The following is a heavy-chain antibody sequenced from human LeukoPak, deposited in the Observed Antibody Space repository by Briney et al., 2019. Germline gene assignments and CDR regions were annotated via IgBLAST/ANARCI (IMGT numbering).Heavy chain of an antibody. J-gene: IGHJ3*02. D-gene: IGHD3-22*01. CDR3: AREYGITMIVVAPGAFDI. Sequence: AGGSLRLSCAASGFTFSSYWMSWVRQAPGKGLEWVANIKQDGSEIYYVDSVKGRFTISRDNAKNSLYLQMNSLRAEDTAVYYCAREYGITMIVVAPGAFDIWGQGTMVTVSS. CDR1: GFTFSSYW. CDR2: IKQDGSEI. V-gene: IGHV3-7*01.